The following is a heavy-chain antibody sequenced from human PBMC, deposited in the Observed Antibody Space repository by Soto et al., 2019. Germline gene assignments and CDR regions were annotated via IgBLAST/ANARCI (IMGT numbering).Heavy chain of an antibody. CDR1: GYTFTSYG. CDR2: INPYNGNT. V-gene: IGHV1-18*01. D-gene: IGHD6-13*01. J-gene: IGHJ4*02. Sequence: QVQLAQSGAEVKKPGASVKVSCKASGYTFTSYGITWVRQAPGQGLEWMAWINPYNGNTKYAEKFLGRVTVPTDTSKATAYMEVRSLPCHDTGVFFCARVGVGLAAPRAWTYWGQGAPVTVSS. CDR3: ARVGVGLAAPRAWTY.